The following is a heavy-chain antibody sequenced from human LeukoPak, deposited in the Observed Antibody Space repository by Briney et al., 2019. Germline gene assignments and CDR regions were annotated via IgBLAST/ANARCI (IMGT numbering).Heavy chain of an antibody. CDR1: GFTFSSYG. CDR3: ARDSYGYNYFDY. J-gene: IGHJ4*02. Sequence: GGSLRLSCAASGFTFSSYGMHWVRQAPGKGLEWVAFIRYDGINKYYADSVKGRFTISRDNSKNTLYLEVNSLGAGDTSVYYCARDSYGYNYFDYWGQGTLVTVSS. D-gene: IGHD5-18*01. CDR2: IRYDGINK. V-gene: IGHV3-30*02.